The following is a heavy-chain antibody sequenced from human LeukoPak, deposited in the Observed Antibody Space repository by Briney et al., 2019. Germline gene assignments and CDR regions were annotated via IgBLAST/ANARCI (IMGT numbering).Heavy chain of an antibody. D-gene: IGHD2-2*01. CDR2: FHTAGDT. J-gene: IGHJ6*02. CDR3: ARGSCSSSSCYERLNGLDV. Sequence: GSLRLSCAASGFTFSNYDMHWVRQATGKGLEWVSAFHTAGDTHYSGSVKGRFATSRENAKNSFYLQMNNLRAGDTAVYYCARGSCSSSSCYERLNGLDVWGQGTPVTVSS. V-gene: IGHV3-13*01. CDR1: GFTFSNYD.